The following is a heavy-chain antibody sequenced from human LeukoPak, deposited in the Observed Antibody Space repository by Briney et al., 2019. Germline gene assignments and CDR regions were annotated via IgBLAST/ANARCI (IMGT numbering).Heavy chain of an antibody. Sequence: GGSLRLSCAASGFTFSSYAMHWVRQAPGKGLEWVAVISYDGSNRYYADSVKGRFTISRDNSKNTVYLQMNSLTVGDTAVYYCARETDAFDIWGQGTMVTVSS. V-gene: IGHV3-30-3*01. J-gene: IGHJ3*02. CDR3: ARETDAFDI. CDR2: ISYDGSNR. CDR1: GFTFSSYA.